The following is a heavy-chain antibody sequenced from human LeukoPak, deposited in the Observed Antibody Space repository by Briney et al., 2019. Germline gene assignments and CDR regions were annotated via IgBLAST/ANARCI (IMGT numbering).Heavy chain of an antibody. J-gene: IGHJ4*02. CDR3: AGGQMFTSGGFDD. Sequence: GGSLRLSCAASGFTVSSYDMSWVRQAPGKGLEWVSVIYSGGDTYYADSVTGRFTISTDNSKNTVNLQMNSLRAEDTALYYCAGGQMFTSGGFDDWGQGTLVTVSS. V-gene: IGHV3-53*01. CDR1: GFTVSSYD. D-gene: IGHD6-19*01. CDR2: IYSGGDT.